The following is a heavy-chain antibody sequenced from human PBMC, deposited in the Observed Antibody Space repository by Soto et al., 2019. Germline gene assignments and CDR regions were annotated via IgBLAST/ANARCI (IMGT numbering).Heavy chain of an antibody. CDR1: GGSISSGGYY. J-gene: IGHJ5*02. Sequence: SETLSLTCTVSGGSISSGGYYWSWIRQHPGKGLEWIGYIYYSGSTYYNPSLKSRVTISLDRSKNRFSLKLSSVTAADTAVYYCARINFDYYDSSGYSRWFDPWGQGTLVTVSS. CDR2: IYYSGST. V-gene: IGHV4-31*03. CDR3: ARINFDYYDSSGYSRWFDP. D-gene: IGHD3-22*01.